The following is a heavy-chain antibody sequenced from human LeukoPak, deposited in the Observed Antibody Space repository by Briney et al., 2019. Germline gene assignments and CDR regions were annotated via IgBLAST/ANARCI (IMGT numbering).Heavy chain of an antibody. CDR1: GGSFSGYY. J-gene: IGHJ4*02. CDR2: INHSGST. D-gene: IGHD5-24*01. V-gene: IGHV4-34*01. CDR3: ARGRGDGYNYPET. Sequence: SETLSLTCAVYGGSFSGYYWSWIRQPPGKGLEWIGEINHSGSTNYNPSLKSRVTISVDTSKNQFSLKLSSVTAADTAVYYCARGRGDGYNYPETGGQGNLVTVSS.